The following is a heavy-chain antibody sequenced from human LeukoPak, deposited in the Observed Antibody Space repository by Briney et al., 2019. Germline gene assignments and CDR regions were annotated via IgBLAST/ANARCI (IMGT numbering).Heavy chain of an antibody. CDR2: IYYSGST. CDR3: ARGSDMAWELPMT. D-gene: IGHD1-26*01. CDR1: GGSISSSSYY. V-gene: IGHV4-39*07. J-gene: IGHJ5*02. Sequence: PSETLSLTCTVSGGSISSSSYYWGWIRQPPGKGLEWIGSIYYSGSTYYNPSLKSRVTISVDTSKNQFSLKLSSVTAADAAVYYCARGSDMAWELPMTWGQGALVTVSS.